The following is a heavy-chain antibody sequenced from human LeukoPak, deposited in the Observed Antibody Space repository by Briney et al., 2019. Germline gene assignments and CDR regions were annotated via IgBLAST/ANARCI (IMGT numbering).Heavy chain of an antibody. CDR1: GGSISSSSYY. CDR2: IYYSGST. CDR3: ARAPALGLDTGPFDC. J-gene: IGHJ4*02. D-gene: IGHD5-18*01. Sequence: PSETLSLTCTVSGGSISSSSYYWSWIRQPPGKGLEWIGYIYYSGSTNYNPSLKSRVTISVDTSKNQFSLKLSSVTTADTAVYYCARAPALGLDTGPFDCWGQGTLVTVSS. V-gene: IGHV4-61*01.